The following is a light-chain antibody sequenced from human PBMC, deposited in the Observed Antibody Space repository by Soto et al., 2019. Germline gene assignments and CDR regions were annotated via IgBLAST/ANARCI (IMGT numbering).Light chain of an antibody. V-gene: IGLV2-14*01. Sequence: QSVLTQPASVSGSPGQSITISCTGTSSDVGGYNYVSWYQQRPGKAPKLMIYDVSNRPSGVSNRFSGSKSGSTASLTISGLQAEDEADYYCNSYTSSSTLVFGGGTKLTVL. J-gene: IGLJ2*01. CDR2: DVS. CDR1: SSDVGGYNY. CDR3: NSYTSSSTLV.